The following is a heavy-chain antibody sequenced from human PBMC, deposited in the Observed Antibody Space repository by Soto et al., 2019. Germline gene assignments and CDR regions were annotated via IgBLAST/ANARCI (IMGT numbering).Heavy chain of an antibody. D-gene: IGHD2-2*01. V-gene: IGHV1-69*02. J-gene: IGHJ6*03. CDR3: ASLCSNTSCYARVGYYYYMDV. Sequence: GASVKVSCKASGGTFSSYTISWVRQAPGQGLEWMGRIIPILGIANYAQKFQGRVTITADKSTSTAYMELSSLRSEDTAVYYCASLCSNTSCYARVGYYYYMDVWGKGTTVTVSS. CDR1: GGTFSSYT. CDR2: IIPILGIA.